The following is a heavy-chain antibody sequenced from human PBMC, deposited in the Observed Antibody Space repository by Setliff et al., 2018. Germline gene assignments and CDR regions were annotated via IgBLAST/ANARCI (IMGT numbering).Heavy chain of an antibody. V-gene: IGHV4-30-4*08. D-gene: IGHD2-15*01. J-gene: IGHJ4*02. Sequence: PSETLSLTCAVSDDSTRNNNYFWAWIRQPPGKDLEWIGFMYHNGDTHYSPSLKSRVSLSVDTSKRQVSLKLNTATAADTAVYYCARGTYANSWARFDFWGRGTLVTVSS. CDR1: DDSTRNNNYF. CDR3: ARGTYANSWARFDF. CDR2: MYHNGDT.